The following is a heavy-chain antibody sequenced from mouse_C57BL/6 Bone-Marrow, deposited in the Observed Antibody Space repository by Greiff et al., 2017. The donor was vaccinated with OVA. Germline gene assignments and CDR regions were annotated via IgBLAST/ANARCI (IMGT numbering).Heavy chain of an antibody. V-gene: IGHV7-3*01. Sequence: DVQLQESGGGLVQPGGSLSLSCAASGFTFTDYYMSWVRQPPGKALEWLGFIRNNANGYSTAYSASVKGRFTISRDNSQSILYHQMNALRAEDSTTYYDARYAYYCSRYNYAMDYWGQGTSVTVSS. J-gene: IGHJ4*01. CDR2: IRNNANGYST. D-gene: IGHD1-1*01. CDR1: GFTFTDYY. CDR3: ARYAYYCSRYNYAMDY.